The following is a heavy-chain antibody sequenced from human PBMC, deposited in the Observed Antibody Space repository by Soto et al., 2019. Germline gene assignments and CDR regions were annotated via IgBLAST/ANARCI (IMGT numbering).Heavy chain of an antibody. D-gene: IGHD2-2*01. V-gene: IGHV1-69*08. CDR3: AREDRDRETGLVPATIDGMDV. CDR2: IIPIFGIA. Sequence: QVQLVQSGAEVKKPGSSVKVSCKASGGTFSRYSITWVRQAPGHGLEWIGRIIPIFGIASYAQKFQGRVTITADEPTSTAYMELSGLRSDDTAVYYCAREDRDRETGLVPATIDGMDVWGQGTTVTVSS. J-gene: IGHJ6*02. CDR1: GGTFSRYS.